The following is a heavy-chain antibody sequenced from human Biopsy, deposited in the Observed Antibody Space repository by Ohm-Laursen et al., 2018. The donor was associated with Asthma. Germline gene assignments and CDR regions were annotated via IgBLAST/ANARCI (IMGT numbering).Heavy chain of an antibody. CDR3: AKEVFPGWELRRGPEN. J-gene: IGHJ4*02. CDR2: IKHDGTEK. D-gene: IGHD1-26*01. V-gene: IGHV3-7*01. CDR1: GFTFGDYW. Sequence: SLRLSCTASGFTFGDYWMSWVRQVPGKGLEWVANIKHDGTEKNHVDSLKGRFTISRDNSRNTLHLEMNSLRAEDTAVYFCAKEVFPGWELRRGPENWGQGTLVTVSS.